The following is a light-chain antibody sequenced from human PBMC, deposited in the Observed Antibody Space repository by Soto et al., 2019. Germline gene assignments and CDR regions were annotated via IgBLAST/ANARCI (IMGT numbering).Light chain of an antibody. J-gene: IGKJ1*01. CDR3: QQYSRAPLT. CDR2: GAS. CDR1: QSIDNNY. V-gene: IGKV3-20*01. Sequence: EIVLTHSPGTLSLSPGERATLSCRASQSIDNNYLAWHQQKPGQAPRLVIYGASTRATDIPDRFSASGSGTDFTLTISRLEPEDFAVYYCQQYSRAPLTFGQGTKVDIK.